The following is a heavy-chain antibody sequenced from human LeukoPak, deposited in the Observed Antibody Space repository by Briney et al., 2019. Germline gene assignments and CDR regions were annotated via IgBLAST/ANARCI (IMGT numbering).Heavy chain of an antibody. V-gene: IGHV4-39*01. CDR3: ARHPYQLLWLSWFDP. CDR2: IYYSGST. D-gene: IGHD2-2*01. Sequence: SETLSLTCTVSGGSSSSSRYYWGWIRQPPGKGLEWIGSIYYSGSTYYNPSLKSRVTISVDTSKNQFSLKLSSVTAADTAVYYCARHPYQLLWLSWFDPWGQGTLSPSPQ. CDR1: GGSSSSSRYY. J-gene: IGHJ5*02.